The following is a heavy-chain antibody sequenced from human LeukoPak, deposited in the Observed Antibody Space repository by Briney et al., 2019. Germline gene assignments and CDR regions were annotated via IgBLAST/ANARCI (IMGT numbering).Heavy chain of an antibody. CDR2: IAPSDSYT. CDR1: GYSFPSYW. J-gene: IGHJ4*02. V-gene: IGHV5-10-1*01. D-gene: IGHD6-19*01. Sequence: GESLKISCKVSGYSFPSYWITWVRQVPGKGLEWMGRIAPSDSYTNYNPSFEGHVTMSVEKSITTVYLQWSSLKASDTAMYYCARRGSGWEFDYWGQGTLVTVSS. CDR3: ARRGSGWEFDY.